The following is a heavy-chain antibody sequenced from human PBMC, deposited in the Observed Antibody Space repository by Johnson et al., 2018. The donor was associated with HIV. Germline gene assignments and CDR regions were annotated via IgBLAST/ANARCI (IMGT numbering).Heavy chain of an antibody. V-gene: IGHV3-30*18. D-gene: IGHD6-13*01. CDR1: GFTFSSYG. J-gene: IGHJ3*02. Sequence: VQLVESGGGVVQPGRSLRFSCAASGFTFSSYGMHWVRQAPGKGLEWVAVISYDGRDKYYANSVKGRFTISRDNSKNTLFLQMNSLRAEDTAVYYCVKVAFRIAPTSHAFDIWCQGTMFTVSS. CDR2: ISYDGRDK. CDR3: VKVAFRIAPTSHAFDI.